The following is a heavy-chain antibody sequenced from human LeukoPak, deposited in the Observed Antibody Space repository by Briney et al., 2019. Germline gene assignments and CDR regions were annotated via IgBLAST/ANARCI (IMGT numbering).Heavy chain of an antibody. Sequence: ASVKVSCKPPGYTCISYGISWVRQAPGQGLEWVGWISAYKGVTDYAQKFQGRVAMTTDTSTSTVYMELMSLTFEDTAVYYCARVNDITVVAAAAPHYEYWGQGTLVTVSS. CDR3: ARVNDITVVAAAAPHYEY. V-gene: IGHV1-18*01. CDR2: ISAYKGVT. CDR1: GYTCISYG. D-gene: IGHD2-15*01. J-gene: IGHJ4*02.